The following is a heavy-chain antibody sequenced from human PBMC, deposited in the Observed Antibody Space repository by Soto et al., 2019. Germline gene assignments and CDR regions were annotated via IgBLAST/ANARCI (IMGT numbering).Heavy chain of an antibody. V-gene: IGHV4-38-2*02. CDR2: IYHSGST. Sequence: SETLSLTCAVSGYSISSGYYWGWIRQPPGKGLEWIGSIYHSGSTYYNPSLKSRVTISVDTSKNQFSLKLSSVTAADTAVYYCTRDRAMVESGSYYFSYGMDVWGQGTTVTVSS. D-gene: IGHD1-26*01. CDR1: GYSISSGYY. CDR3: TRDRAMVESGSYYFSYGMDV. J-gene: IGHJ6*02.